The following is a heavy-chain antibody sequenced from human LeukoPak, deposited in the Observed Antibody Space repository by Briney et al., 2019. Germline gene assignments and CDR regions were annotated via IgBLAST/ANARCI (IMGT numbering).Heavy chain of an antibody. CDR1: GFTFSSYA. J-gene: IGHJ6*03. D-gene: IGHD3-10*01. CDR2: ISGSGGST. V-gene: IGHV3-23*01. CDR3: AWPGGAYYYYMDV. Sequence: GGSLRLSCAASGFTFSSYAMSWVRQAPGKGLEWVSAISGSGGSTYYADSVKGRFTISRDNSKNTLYLQMNSLRAEDTAVYYCAWPGGAYYYYMDVWGKGTTVTVSS.